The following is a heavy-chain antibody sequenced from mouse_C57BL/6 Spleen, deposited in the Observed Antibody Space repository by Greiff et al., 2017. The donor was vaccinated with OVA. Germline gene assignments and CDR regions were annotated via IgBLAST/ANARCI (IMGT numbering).Heavy chain of an antibody. J-gene: IGHJ4*01. V-gene: IGHV1-52*01. CDR3: ARLFGAMAY. D-gene: IGHD1-1*01. CDR2: IDPSDSET. Sequence: VKLQQPGAELVRPGSSVKLSCKASGYTFTSYWMHWVKQRPIQGLEWIGNIDPSDSETHYNQKFKDKATLTVDKSSSTDYMQLSSLPSEDSAVYYCARLFGAMAYWGQGTSVTVSS. CDR1: GYTFTSYW.